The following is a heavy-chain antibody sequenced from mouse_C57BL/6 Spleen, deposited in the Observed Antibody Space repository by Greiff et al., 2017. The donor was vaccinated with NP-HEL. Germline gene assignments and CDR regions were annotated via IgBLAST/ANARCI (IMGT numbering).Heavy chain of an antibody. CDR2: ISGGGGNT. V-gene: IGHV5-9*01. CDR1: GFTFSSYT. CDR3: ARYYYGNLAWFAY. Sequence: VQLKESGGGLVKPGGSLKLSCAASGFTFSSYTMSWVRQTPEKRLEWVATISGGGGNTYYPDSVKGRFTISRDNAKNTLYLQMSSLRSEDTALYYCARYYYGNLAWFAYWGQGTLVTVSA. D-gene: IGHD2-1*01. J-gene: IGHJ3*01.